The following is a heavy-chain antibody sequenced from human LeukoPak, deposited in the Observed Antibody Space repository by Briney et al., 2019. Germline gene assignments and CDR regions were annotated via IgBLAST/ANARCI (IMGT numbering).Heavy chain of an antibody. CDR1: GFPFSKKW. V-gene: IGHV3-7*01. CDR3: ARGGESSSLFWDD. J-gene: IGHJ4*02. CDR2: IKQDGSQK. D-gene: IGHD6-6*01. Sequence: GSLRLSCAASGFPFSKKWMTWVRQAPGKGLQWVANIKQDGSQKYYVDSARGRFTISRDNAKNSLYLQMNSLRAEDTAVYYCARGGESSSLFWDDWGQGTLVTVSS.